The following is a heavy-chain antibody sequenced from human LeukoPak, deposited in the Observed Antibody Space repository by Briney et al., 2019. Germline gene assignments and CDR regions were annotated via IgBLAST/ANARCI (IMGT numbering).Heavy chain of an antibody. CDR1: GFTFSDYW. J-gene: IGHJ4*02. D-gene: IGHD1-1*01. V-gene: IGHV3-7*04. CDR2: IKFDESEK. CDR3: ARVTTNGYFEY. Sequence: GGSLRLSCAASGFTFSDYWMSWVRQAPGKGLEGVASIKFDESEKHYMDSVKGRFTISRDSAKSSLYLQMNSLRAEDTAVYFCARVTTNGYFEYWGQGSLVTVSP.